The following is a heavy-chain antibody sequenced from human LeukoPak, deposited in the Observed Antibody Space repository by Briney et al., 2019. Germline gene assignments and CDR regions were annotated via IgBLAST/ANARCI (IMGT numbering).Heavy chain of an antibody. V-gene: IGHV4-59*11. CDR3: ARMADYSSSWAYYYYYYMDV. D-gene: IGHD6-13*01. CDR1: GGSISSHY. Sequence: SETLSLTCTVSGGSISSHYWSWIRQPPGKGLEWIAYLFDSVNTKDNPSLQSRLTISVDTSKNQFSLKLSSVTAADTAVYYCARMADYSSSWAYYYYYYMDVWGKGTTVTVSS. J-gene: IGHJ6*03. CDR2: LFDSVNT.